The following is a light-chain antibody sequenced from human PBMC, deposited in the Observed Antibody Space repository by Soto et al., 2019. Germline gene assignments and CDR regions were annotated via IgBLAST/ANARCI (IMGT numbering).Light chain of an antibody. Sequence: DIQMTQSPSTLSASVGDRVTITCRASQSISSWLAWYQQKPGTAPMLLIYDASSLESGVPSRFSGSGSGTEFTLTISSLQPDDFATYYCQQYNSYPGTFGQGPRWKSN. V-gene: IGKV1-5*01. CDR3: QQYNSYPGT. J-gene: IGKJ1*01. CDR2: DAS. CDR1: QSISSW.